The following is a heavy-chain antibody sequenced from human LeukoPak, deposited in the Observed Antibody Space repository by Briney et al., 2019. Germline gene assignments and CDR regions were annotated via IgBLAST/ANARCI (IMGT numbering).Heavy chain of an antibody. Sequence: NPSETLSLTCTVSGGSISSYYWSWIRQPPGKGLEWIGYIYYSGSTNYNPSLKSRVTISVDTSKNQFSLKLSSVTAADTAVYYCARLKNNRSAAVPFFDYWGQGTLVTVSS. D-gene: IGHD6-13*01. J-gene: IGHJ4*02. CDR2: IYYSGST. V-gene: IGHV4-59*01. CDR3: ARLKNNRSAAVPFFDY. CDR1: GGSISSYY.